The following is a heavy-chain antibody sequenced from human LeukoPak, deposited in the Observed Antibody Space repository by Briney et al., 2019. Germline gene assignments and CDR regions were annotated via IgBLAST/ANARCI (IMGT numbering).Heavy chain of an antibody. V-gene: IGHV3-7*01. CDR3: ARLSVPERYGGIMGRGVILFDY. CDR2: IKYDGREE. CDR1: GFTFSSYW. Sequence: GGSLRLSCAASGFTFSSYWMSWVRQAPGKGLEWVANIKYDGREEFYADSVKGRFTISRDNAKTSLYLQMNSLRAEDTAVYYCARLSVPERYGGIMGRGVILFDYWGQGTLVTVSS. J-gene: IGHJ4*02. D-gene: IGHD3-10*01.